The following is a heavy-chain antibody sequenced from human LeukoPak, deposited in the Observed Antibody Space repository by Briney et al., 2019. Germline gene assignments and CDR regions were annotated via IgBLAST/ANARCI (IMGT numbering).Heavy chain of an antibody. Sequence: GGSLRLSCAASGFTFSSYSMSWVRQAPGKGLEWVSSISSSSTYRYYAASVKGRFTISRDNAKNSVYLQMNSLRAEDTALYYCARGRYSGSYLLDYWGQGTLVTVSS. V-gene: IGHV3-21*01. CDR1: GFTFSSYS. D-gene: IGHD1-26*01. J-gene: IGHJ4*02. CDR2: ISSSSTYR. CDR3: ARGRYSGSYLLDY.